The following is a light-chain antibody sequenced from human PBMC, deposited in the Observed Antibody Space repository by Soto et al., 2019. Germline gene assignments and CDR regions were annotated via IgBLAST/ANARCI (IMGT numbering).Light chain of an antibody. CDR2: SND. J-gene: IGLJ2*01. Sequence: QSVLTQPPSASGTPGQGVTISCSGSSSNIGTNTVNWYKQLPGTAPKLLIYSNDLRPSGVPDRFPGSKSGTSASLAISGLQSEDEADYYCEAWDDSRYGAVFGGGTKVTVL. CDR3: EAWDDSRYGAV. V-gene: IGLV1-44*01. CDR1: SSNIGTNT.